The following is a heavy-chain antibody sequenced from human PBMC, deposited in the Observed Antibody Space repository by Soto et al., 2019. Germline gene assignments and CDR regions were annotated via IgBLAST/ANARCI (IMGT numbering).Heavy chain of an antibody. CDR1: GLSLSTIGEG. D-gene: IGHD2-21*02. J-gene: IGHJ6*02. CDR2: VYWDDDK. Sequence: QITLKESGPTLVKPTQTLTLTCTFSGLSLSTIGEGVGWIRQPPGKALEWLALVYWDDDKRYSPSLNSRLTITKDTSVNQVVLTMTNMGPVDTATYYCVQTRCGGDCLQSYSSHSYYGLDVWGQGTTVTVSS. CDR3: VQTRCGGDCLQSYSSHSYYGLDV. V-gene: IGHV2-5*02.